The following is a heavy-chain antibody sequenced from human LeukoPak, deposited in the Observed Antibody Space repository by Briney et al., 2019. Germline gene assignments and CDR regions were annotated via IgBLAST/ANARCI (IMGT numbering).Heavy chain of an antibody. V-gene: IGHV3-48*03. CDR3: ARSSRGVRGVFDY. Sequence: GGSLRLSCAASGFTFSSYEMNWVRQAPGKGLEWVSYISSSGSTIYYADSVKGRFTISRDNAKNSLYLQMNSLRAEDTAVYYCARSSRGVRGVFDYWGQGTLVTVSS. D-gene: IGHD3-10*01. CDR1: GFTFSSYE. J-gene: IGHJ4*02. CDR2: ISSSGSTI.